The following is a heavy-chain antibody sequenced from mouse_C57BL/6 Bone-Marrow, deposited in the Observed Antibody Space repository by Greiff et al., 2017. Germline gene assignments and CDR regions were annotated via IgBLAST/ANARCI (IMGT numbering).Heavy chain of an antibody. V-gene: IGHV5-9-1*02. Sequence: DVHLVGSGEGLVKPGGSLKLSCAASGFTFSSYAMSWVRQTPEKRLEWVAYISSGGDYIYYADTVKGRFTISRDNARNTLYLQMSSLKSEDTAMYYCTRGTGTLGYFDVWGTGTTVTVSS. J-gene: IGHJ1*03. CDR2: ISSGGDYI. D-gene: IGHD4-1*01. CDR3: TRGTGTLGYFDV. CDR1: GFTFSSYA.